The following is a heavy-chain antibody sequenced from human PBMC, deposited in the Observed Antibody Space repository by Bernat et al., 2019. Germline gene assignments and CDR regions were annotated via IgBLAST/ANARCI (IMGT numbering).Heavy chain of an antibody. Sequence: EVQLLESGGGLVQPGGSLRLSCAASGFTFSSYAMSWVRQAPGKGLEWVSAISGSGASTYYADSVKGRFTISRDNSKNMLYLLMNSLRAEDTAIYYCAKSTYYFASGSYSHFDSWGQGILVSVSS. J-gene: IGHJ4*02. CDR3: AKSTYYFASGSYSHFDS. CDR1: GFTFSSYA. D-gene: IGHD3-10*01. CDR2: ISGSGAST. V-gene: IGHV3-23*01.